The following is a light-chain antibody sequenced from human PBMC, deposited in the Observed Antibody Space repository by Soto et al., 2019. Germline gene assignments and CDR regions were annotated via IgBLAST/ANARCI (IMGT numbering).Light chain of an antibody. V-gene: IGKV3-15*01. CDR1: QSVSSN. CDR3: QQYASVRVLT. Sequence: VMTQSTATVSLSAGERSTLSCMASQSVSSNLAWYQQKPGQAPRLLIYGASTRATGIPGRFSGSGSGTEFTLTISSLQSEDFAVYYCQQYASVRVLTFCGVAMV. CDR2: GAS. J-gene: IGKJ4*01.